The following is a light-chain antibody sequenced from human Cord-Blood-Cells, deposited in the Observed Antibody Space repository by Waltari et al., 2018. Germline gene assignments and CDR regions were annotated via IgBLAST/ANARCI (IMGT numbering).Light chain of an antibody. J-gene: IGLJ3*02. V-gene: IGLV2-14*03. Sequence: QSALTQPASVSGSPGQSITISCTGTSSDVGGSNYVSWYQQHPGKAPKLMLYDVSNRPSGVSNRFSGSKSGNTASLTISGLQAEYEADYYCSSYTSSSTWVFGGGTKLTVL. CDR2: DVS. CDR3: SSYTSSSTWV. CDR1: SSDVGGSNY.